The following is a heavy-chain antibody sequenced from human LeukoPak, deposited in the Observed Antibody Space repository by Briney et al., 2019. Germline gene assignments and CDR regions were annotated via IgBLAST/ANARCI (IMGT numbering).Heavy chain of an antibody. CDR1: GYSISSGYY. J-gene: IGHJ4*02. CDR2: IYHSGST. Sequence: PSETLSLTCAVSGYSISSGYYWGWIRQPPGKGLEWIGRIYHSGSTYYNPSLKSRVTISVDTSKNQFSLKLSSVTAADTAVYYCARGPLDFFDYWGQGALVTVSS. V-gene: IGHV4-38-2*01. D-gene: IGHD1-1*01. CDR3: ARGPLDFFDY.